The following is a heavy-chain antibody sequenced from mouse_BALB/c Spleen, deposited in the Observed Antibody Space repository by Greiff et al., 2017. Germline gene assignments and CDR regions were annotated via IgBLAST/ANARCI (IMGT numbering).Heavy chain of an antibody. D-gene: IGHD2-14*01. Sequence: EVQGVESGPGLVKPSQSLSLTCTVTGYSITSDYAWNWIRQFPGNKLEWMGYISYSGSTSYNPSLKSRISITRDTSKNQFFLQLNSVTTEDTATYYCARGVRRFDYWGQGTTLTVSS. CDR1: GYSITSDYA. CDR3: ARGVRRFDY. CDR2: ISYSGST. J-gene: IGHJ2*01. V-gene: IGHV3-2*02.